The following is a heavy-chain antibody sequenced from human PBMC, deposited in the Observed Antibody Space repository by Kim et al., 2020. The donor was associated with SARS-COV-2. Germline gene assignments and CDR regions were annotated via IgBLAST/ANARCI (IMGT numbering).Heavy chain of an antibody. CDR1: GYTFTSYG. D-gene: IGHD4-17*01. CDR3: ARGLTTVVTLTYYLHFDY. J-gene: IGHJ4*02. V-gene: IGHV1-18*01. CDR2: ISAYNGNT. Sequence: ASVKVSCKASGYTFTSYGISWVRQAPGQGLEWMGWISAYNGNTNYAQKLQGRVTMTTDTSTSTAYMELRSLRSDDTAVYYCARGLTTVVTLTYYLHFDYWGQGTLVTVSS.